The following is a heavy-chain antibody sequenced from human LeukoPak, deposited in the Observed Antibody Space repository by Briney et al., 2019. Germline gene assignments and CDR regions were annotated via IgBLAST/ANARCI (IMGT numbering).Heavy chain of an antibody. CDR1: GGSISSGGYY. CDR2: IYYSGST. D-gene: IGHD1-1*01. J-gene: IGHJ4*02. CDR3: AREFDTQELSSSRGGFDY. V-gene: IGHV4-31*03. Sequence: SQTLSLTCTVSGGSISSGGYYWSWIRQHPGKGLEWIGYIYYSGSTYYNPSLKSRVTISVDTSKNQFSLKLSSVTAADTAVYYCAREFDTQELSSSRGGFDYWGPGILVAVSS.